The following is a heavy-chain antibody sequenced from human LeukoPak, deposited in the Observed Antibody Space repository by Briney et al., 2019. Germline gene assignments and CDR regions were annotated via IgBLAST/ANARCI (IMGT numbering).Heavy chain of an antibody. Sequence: PSETLSLTCTVSGGSIRSYNCSWIRQPAAKVLEWIGRIYRSRSTSYNPSLKSRVTMSADTSKNQCSLKLSSVTAADTAVYYCARDSQYSRHWFDPWGQGTLVAVSS. CDR2: IYRSRST. D-gene: IGHD2-15*01. CDR1: GGSIRSYN. V-gene: IGHV4-4*07. J-gene: IGHJ5*02. CDR3: ARDSQYSRHWFDP.